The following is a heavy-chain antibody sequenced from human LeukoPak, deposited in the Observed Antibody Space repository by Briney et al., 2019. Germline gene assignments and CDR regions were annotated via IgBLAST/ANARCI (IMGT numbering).Heavy chain of an antibody. D-gene: IGHD3-22*01. V-gene: IGHV4-39*07. CDR3: ARSTYYYDSSGYSGYFDY. CDR2: IYYSGST. CDR1: GGSISSSSYY. Sequence: SETLSLTCTVSGGSISSSSYYWGWIRQPPGKGLEWIGSIYYSGSTYYNPSLKSRFTMSIDTSKNQFSLKLSSVTAADTAVYYCARSTYYYDSSGYSGYFDYWGQGTLVTVSS. J-gene: IGHJ4*02.